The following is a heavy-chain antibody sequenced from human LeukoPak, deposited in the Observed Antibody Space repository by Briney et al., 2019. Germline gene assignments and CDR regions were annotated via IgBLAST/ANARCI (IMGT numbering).Heavy chain of an antibody. V-gene: IGHV3-15*01. Sequence: GGSLRLSCVASGFTFSDAWMSWVRQAPGKGLEWVGRIKSKIDGGTIDYAAPVKGRFSISRDDSRNTPYLQMNSLKTDDTAVYYCTTRRQDGCWGQGTLVTVS. J-gene: IGHJ4*02. CDR1: GFTFSDAW. CDR3: TTRRQDGC. D-gene: IGHD6-25*01. CDR2: IKSKIDGGTI.